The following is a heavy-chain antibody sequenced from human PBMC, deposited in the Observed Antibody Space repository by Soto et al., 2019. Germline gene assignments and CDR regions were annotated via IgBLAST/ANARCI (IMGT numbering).Heavy chain of an antibody. V-gene: IGHV4-4*02. CDR1: CGYISSSNW. CDR2: IYHSGST. J-gene: IGHJ6*03. Sequence: PSETLSLTCAVSCGYISSSNWWRWVRQPPGKGLEWIGEIYHSGSTNYNPSLKSRVTISVDKSKNQFSLKLSSVTAADTAVYYCARDTMGTYYDFWSGYPPEKRYYYYYYMDVWGKGTTVTVSS. CDR3: ARDTMGTYYDFWSGYPPEKRYYYYYYMDV. D-gene: IGHD3-3*01.